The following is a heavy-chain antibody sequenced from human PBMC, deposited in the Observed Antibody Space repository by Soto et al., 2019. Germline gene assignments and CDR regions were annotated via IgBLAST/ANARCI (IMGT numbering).Heavy chain of an antibody. V-gene: IGHV3-72*01. Sequence: EVRLVESGGGLVQPGGSLRLSCAASGFTFSDYYMDWVRQTPGKGLEWVGRSRNKAHSYTTKYAASVQGRFTVSRDGSMNSFYLQMDSLKTDDTAVYYCARGASGGSSANYYGFDVWGQGTTVIVSS. CDR3: ARGASGGSSANYYGFDV. CDR2: SRNKAHSYTT. CDR1: GFTFSDYY. D-gene: IGHD2-15*01. J-gene: IGHJ6*02.